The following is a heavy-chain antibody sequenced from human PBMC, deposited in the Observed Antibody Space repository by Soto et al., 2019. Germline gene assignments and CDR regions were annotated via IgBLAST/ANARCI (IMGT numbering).Heavy chain of an antibody. D-gene: IGHD3-22*01. Sequence: QVQLQESGPGLVKPSETLSLTCTVSGGSISSYYWSWIRQPPGKGLEWIGYIYYSGSTNYNPSLKSRVTITVDTSKNQFSLKLSSVTAADTAVYYCAREDYDSSGYYPKFDYWGQGTLVTVSS. CDR2: IYYSGST. CDR1: GGSISSYY. V-gene: IGHV4-59*01. J-gene: IGHJ4*02. CDR3: AREDYDSSGYYPKFDY.